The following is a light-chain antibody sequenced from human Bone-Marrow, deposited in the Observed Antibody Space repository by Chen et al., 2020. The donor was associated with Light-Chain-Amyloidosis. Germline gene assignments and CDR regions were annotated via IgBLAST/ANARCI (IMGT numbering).Light chain of an antibody. CDR3: QSADSSGTYEVI. CDR2: QDT. CDR1: KLGDNF. V-gene: IGLV3-1*01. J-gene: IGLJ2*01. Sequence: SYELTQPPSVSVSPGQTASITCSGDKLGDNFACWSQQKPGQSPVLVICQDTKRPSGIPERFSGSNSGNTATLTIRGVQAEGEADYHGQSADSSGTYEVIFGGGTKLTVL.